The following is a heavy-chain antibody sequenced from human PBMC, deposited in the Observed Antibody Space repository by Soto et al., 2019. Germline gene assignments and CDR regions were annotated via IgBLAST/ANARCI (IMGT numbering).Heavy chain of an antibody. J-gene: IGHJ4*02. Sequence: SETLSLTCTVSGGSISSYYWSWIRQPPGKGLEWIGYIYYSGSTNYNPSLKSRVTISVDTSKNQFSLKLSSVTAADTAVYYCARLLGVDGDYWGQGTLVTVSS. CDR3: ARLLGVDGDY. V-gene: IGHV4-59*08. CDR2: IYYSGST. CDR1: GGSISSYY. D-gene: IGHD2-8*01.